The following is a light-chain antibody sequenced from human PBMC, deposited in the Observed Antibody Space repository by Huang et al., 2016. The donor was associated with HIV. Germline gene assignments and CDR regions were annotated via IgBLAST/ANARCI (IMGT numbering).Light chain of an antibody. CDR2: GAS. J-gene: IGKJ2*01. CDR3: QQYYNWSPYT. Sequence: EVVMTQSPATLSLSPGERATLSCRASQSVGTNLAWYQQKPDQAPRLLICGASTRATGIPGRFSGSGSGTAFTLPISSLQSEDFVVYYCQQYYNWSPYTFGQGTKLEIK. V-gene: IGKV3-15*01. CDR1: QSVGTN.